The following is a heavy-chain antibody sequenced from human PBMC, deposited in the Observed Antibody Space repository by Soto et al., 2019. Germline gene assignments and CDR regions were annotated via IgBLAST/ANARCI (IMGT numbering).Heavy chain of an antibody. V-gene: IGHV4-31*03. Sequence: SETLSLTCTVSGGSISSGGYYWSWIRQHPGKGLEWIGYIYYSGSTYYNPSLKSRVTISVDTSKNQFSLKLSSVTAADTAVYYCARDVEGIAVAGTVYYYYGMDVWGQGTTVTVSS. CDR2: IYYSGST. CDR1: GGSISSGGYY. J-gene: IGHJ6*02. D-gene: IGHD6-19*01. CDR3: ARDVEGIAVAGTVYYYYGMDV.